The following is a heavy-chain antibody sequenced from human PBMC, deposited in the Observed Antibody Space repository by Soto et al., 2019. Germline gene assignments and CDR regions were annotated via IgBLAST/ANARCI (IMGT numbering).Heavy chain of an antibody. CDR1: GGSISSYY. CDR2: IYYSGST. V-gene: IGHV4-59*01. J-gene: IGHJ4*02. Sequence: SEPLSLTCTVSGGSISSYYWSWIRQPPGKGLEWIGYIYYSGSTNYNPSLKSRVTISVDTSKNQFSLKMSSVTAADTAVYYCASTTYYYDGSGYYYQYYFDYWGQGTLVTVS. CDR3: ASTTYYYDGSGYYYQYYFDY. D-gene: IGHD3-22*01.